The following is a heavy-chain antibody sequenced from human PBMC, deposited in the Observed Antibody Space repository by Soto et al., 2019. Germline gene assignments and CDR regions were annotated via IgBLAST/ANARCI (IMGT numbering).Heavy chain of an antibody. CDR2: ISHSGNT. CDR1: GGSIISGY. Sequence: QVQLQESGPGLVKPSETLSLTCTVSGGSIISGYWSWIRQPPGKGLEWIGYISHSGNTNYNPSLKSRVTMSVDTPKNQFSLRLSSVTTADTAVYYCAGLRGYAGSPIDYWGQGTLVTVSS. J-gene: IGHJ4*02. CDR3: AGLRGYAGSPIDY. V-gene: IGHV4-59*01. D-gene: IGHD2-15*01.